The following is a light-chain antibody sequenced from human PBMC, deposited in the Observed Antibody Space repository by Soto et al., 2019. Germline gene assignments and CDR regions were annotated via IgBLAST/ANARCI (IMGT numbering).Light chain of an antibody. Sequence: SYELTQPPSVSVSLGQMARITCSGEALPKKYAYWYQLKPGQFPVLVIYKDNERPSGIPERFSGSSSGTIVTLTISGVQAEDEADYYCLSADSSGTNVVFGGGTKVTVL. CDR3: LSADSSGTNVV. J-gene: IGLJ2*01. CDR2: KDN. V-gene: IGLV3-16*01. CDR1: ALPKKY.